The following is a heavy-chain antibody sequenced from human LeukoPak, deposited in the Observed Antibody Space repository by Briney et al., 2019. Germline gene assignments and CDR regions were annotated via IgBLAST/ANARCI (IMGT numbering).Heavy chain of an antibody. V-gene: IGHV1-18*01. CDR3: ARSGDSSGSAAFDI. D-gene: IGHD3-22*01. CDR2: ISPYNGNT. CDR1: GYTLSSYG. Sequence: ASVKVSCKASGYTLSSYGISWVRPAPGQGLEWMGWISPYNGNTNNAQKLQGRVTMTTDTSTSTAYMELRSLRSDDTAVYYCARSGDSSGSAAFDIWGQGTMVTVSS. J-gene: IGHJ3*02.